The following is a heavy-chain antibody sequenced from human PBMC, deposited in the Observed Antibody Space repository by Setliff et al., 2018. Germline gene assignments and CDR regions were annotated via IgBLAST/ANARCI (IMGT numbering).Heavy chain of an antibody. V-gene: IGHV3-48*01. CDR3: ARSAVAVPGQFYFDN. CDR2: ISSSSGLI. Sequence: GGSLRLSCAASGFTFSTYAMNWLRQAPGKGLEWVSYISSSSGLIYYADSVKGRFTISRDEAKNSLYLQMNSLRTEDTAVYYCARSAVAVPGQFYFDNWGQGTQVTVSS. J-gene: IGHJ4*02. CDR1: GFTFSTYA. D-gene: IGHD6-19*01.